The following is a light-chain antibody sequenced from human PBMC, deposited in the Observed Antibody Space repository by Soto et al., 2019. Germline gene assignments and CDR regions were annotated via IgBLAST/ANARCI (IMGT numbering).Light chain of an antibody. J-gene: IGLJ2*01. CDR2: DVN. CDR3: TSYTTTSTVI. CDR1: SGDVGGYNY. V-gene: IGLV2-14*03. Sequence: QSALTQPASMSGSPGQSITISCTGTSGDVGGYNYVSWYQQHPGKAPKLLIYDVNNRPSGVSNRFSGSKSGNTASLTISGLQAEDEADYYCTSYTTTSTVIFGGGTKLTVL.